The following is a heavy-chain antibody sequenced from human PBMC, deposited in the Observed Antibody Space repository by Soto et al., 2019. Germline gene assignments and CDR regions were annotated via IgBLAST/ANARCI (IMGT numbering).Heavy chain of an antibody. D-gene: IGHD4-17*01. J-gene: IGHJ4*02. CDR1: GGSISSYY. CDR3: AREVVTTLLDY. CDR2: IYYSGST. Sequence: SETLSLTCTVSGGSISSYYWSWIRQPPGKGLEWIGYIYYSGSTNYNPSLKSRVTISVDTSKNQFSLKLSSVTAADTAVYYCAREVVTTLLDYWGQGTLVTVAS. V-gene: IGHV4-59*01.